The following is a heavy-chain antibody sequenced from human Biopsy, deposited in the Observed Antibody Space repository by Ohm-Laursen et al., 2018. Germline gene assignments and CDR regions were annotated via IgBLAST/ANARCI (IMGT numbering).Heavy chain of an antibody. D-gene: IGHD6-19*01. CDR1: GFSFTGYY. CDR2: INPSGSTT. Sequence: ASVKVSCKASGFSFTGYYMHWVRQAPRQGLEWMGMINPSGSTTSYPQIFQGRVTMTRDTSKSTVCMELSSLRSADTAAYFCARNTGWYGDLYYFDYWGQGTLVTVSS. V-gene: IGHV1-46*01. J-gene: IGHJ4*02. CDR3: ARNTGWYGDLYYFDY.